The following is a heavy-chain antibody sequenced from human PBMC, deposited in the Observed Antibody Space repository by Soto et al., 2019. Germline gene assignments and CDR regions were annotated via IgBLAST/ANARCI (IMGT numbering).Heavy chain of an antibody. D-gene: IGHD6-6*01. CDR2: ISNDGSNK. CDR1: GFSFSTYG. CDR3: AKVVRADSTSSNFYYYSGIDV. Sequence: QVQMVESGGGVVQPGRSLRLSCAASGFSFSTYGMHWVRQAPGKGLEWMAVISNDGSNKYYADSVKGRFTISRDNSKDTLFLQMNSLRGEDTAVYYCAKVVRADSTSSNFYYYSGIDVWGQGTTVTVSS. V-gene: IGHV3-30*18. J-gene: IGHJ6*02.